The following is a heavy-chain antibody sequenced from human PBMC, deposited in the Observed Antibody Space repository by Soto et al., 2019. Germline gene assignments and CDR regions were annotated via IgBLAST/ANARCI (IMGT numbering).Heavy chain of an antibody. CDR1: GFTFSSYS. CDR3: ARDRDIVVVPAAMGIVPNDYYYYGMDV. D-gene: IGHD2-2*01. Sequence: PGGSLRLSCAASGFTFSSYSMNWVRQAPGKGLEWVSSISSSSSYIYYADSVKGRFTISRDNAKNSLYLQMNSLRAEDTAVYYCARDRDIVVVPAAMGIVPNDYYYYGMDVWGQGTTVTVSS. CDR2: ISSSSSYI. J-gene: IGHJ6*02. V-gene: IGHV3-21*01.